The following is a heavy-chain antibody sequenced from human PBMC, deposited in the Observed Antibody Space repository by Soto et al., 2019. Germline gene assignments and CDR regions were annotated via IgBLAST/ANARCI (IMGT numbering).Heavy chain of an antibody. Sequence: QVHLVQSGAEVKKPGASVTVSCMASGYNFIAQNIHWVRQAPGLGLEWMGKMNPNSGGSDYAQECQGRVTVNRDTSISTFYMELTSLKSADTAVYYCARERHLNSPSDACDLWGQWTMVIVSS. V-gene: IGHV1-2*02. D-gene: IGHD1-7*01. CDR2: MNPNSGGS. J-gene: IGHJ3*01. CDR1: GYNFIAQN. CDR3: ARERHLNSPSDACDL.